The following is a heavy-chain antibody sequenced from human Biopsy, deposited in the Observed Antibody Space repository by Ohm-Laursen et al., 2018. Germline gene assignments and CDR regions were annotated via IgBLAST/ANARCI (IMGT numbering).Heavy chain of an antibody. CDR3: ARNTGWYGDLYYFDY. CDR2: INPSGSTT. V-gene: IGHV1-46*01. CDR1: GYSFTSYY. J-gene: IGHJ4*02. Sequence: VKVSCKASGYSFTSYYMHWVRQAPGQGPEWMGMINPSGSTTSYPQIFQGRVTMTRDTSKSTVYMELSSLRSADTAVYFCARNTGWYGDLYYFDYWGQGTLVTVSS. D-gene: IGHD6-19*01.